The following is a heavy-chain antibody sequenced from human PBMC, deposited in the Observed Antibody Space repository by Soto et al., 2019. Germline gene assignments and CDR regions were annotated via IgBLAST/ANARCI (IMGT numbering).Heavy chain of an antibody. CDR1: GCSSSSYY. CDR2: IYHSGST. D-gene: IGHD2-2*01. J-gene: IGHJ5*02. V-gene: IGHV4-59*12. CDR3: ARVPDR. Sequence: SVTLSLTCSFAGCSSSSYYWSWIRQPPGKGLEWIGYIYHSGSTYYNPSLKSRVTISVDRSKNQFSLKLSSVTAADTAVYYCARVPDRWGQGTLVTVSS.